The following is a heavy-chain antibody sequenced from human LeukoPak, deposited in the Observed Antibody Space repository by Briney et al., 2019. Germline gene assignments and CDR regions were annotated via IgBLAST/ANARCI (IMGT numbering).Heavy chain of an antibody. CDR3: AKLNLGEMAYLDS. J-gene: IGHJ4*02. Sequence: GGSLRLSCEASGFIFSSYVMGWVRQAPGKWLEWVSSISVGGGDTFTADSVKGRFTITRENSKNTLYLQMMGLRVEDTAIYYCAKLNLGEMAYLDSGGQGILVTVSS. CDR1: GFIFSSYV. CDR2: ISVGGGDT. D-gene: IGHD2-21*01. V-gene: IGHV3-23*01.